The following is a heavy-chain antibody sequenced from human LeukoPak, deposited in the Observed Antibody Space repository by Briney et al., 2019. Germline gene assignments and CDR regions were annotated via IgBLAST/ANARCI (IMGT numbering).Heavy chain of an antibody. CDR1: GGSFSGYY. CDR2: INHSGST. V-gene: IGHV4-34*01. Sequence: PSETLSLTCAVYGGSFSGYYWSWIRQPPGKGLEWIGEINHSGSTNYNPSLKSRVTISVDTSKNQFSLKLSSVTAADTAVYYCARGFRNAYCSGGSCYRGSWLDPWGQGTLVTVSS. J-gene: IGHJ5*02. CDR3: ARGFRNAYCSGGSCYRGSWLDP. D-gene: IGHD2-15*01.